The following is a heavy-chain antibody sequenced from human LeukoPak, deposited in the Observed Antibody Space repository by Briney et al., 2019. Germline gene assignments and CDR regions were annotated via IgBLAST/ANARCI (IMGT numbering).Heavy chain of an antibody. CDR1: GFTFSSYG. Sequence: GGSLRLSCAASGFTFSSYGMSWVRQAPGKGLEWVSAISGSGGSTYYADSVKGRFTISRDNSKNTLYLQMNSLRAEDTAVYYCAKELGYCSSTSCYVYHAFDIWGQGTSVTISS. V-gene: IGHV3-23*01. CDR2: ISGSGGST. D-gene: IGHD2-2*01. J-gene: IGHJ3*02. CDR3: AKELGYCSSTSCYVYHAFDI.